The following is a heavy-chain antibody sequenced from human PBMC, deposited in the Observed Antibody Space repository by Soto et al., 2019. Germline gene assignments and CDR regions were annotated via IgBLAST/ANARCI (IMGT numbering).Heavy chain of an antibody. CDR3: ARASCSGRSCYSDAFDL. D-gene: IGHD2-15*01. CDR2: IYPGDSDT. V-gene: IGHV5-51*01. J-gene: IGHJ3*01. Sequence: GESLKISCKGSGYSFTSYWIGWVRQMPGKGLEWMGIIYPGDSDTRYSPSFQGQVTISADKSISTAYLQWSSLKASDTAMYYCARASCSGRSCYSDAFDLWGQGTMVTVSS. CDR1: GYSFTSYW.